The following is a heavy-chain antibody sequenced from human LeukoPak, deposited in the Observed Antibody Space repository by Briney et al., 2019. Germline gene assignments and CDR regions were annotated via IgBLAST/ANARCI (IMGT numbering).Heavy chain of an antibody. V-gene: IGHV3-30*02. J-gene: IGHJ6*03. CDR1: GFTFSSYG. Sequence: PGGSLRLSCAASGFTFSSYGMHWVRQAPGKGLEWVAFIRYDGSNKYYADSGKGRFTISRDNSKNTLYLQMNSLRAEDTAVYYCAKLTGVRPPYYYYYYMDVWGKRTTVTVSS. D-gene: IGHD7-27*01. CDR3: AKLTGVRPPYYYYYYMDV. CDR2: IRYDGSNK.